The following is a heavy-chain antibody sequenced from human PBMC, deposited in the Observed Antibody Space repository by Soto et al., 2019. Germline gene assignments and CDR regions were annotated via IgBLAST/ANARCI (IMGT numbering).Heavy chain of an antibody. D-gene: IGHD3-9*01. Sequence: SVKVSCKASGGTFSSYTISWVRQAPGQGLEWMGRIIPILGIANYAQKFQGRVTITADKSTSTAYMELSSLRSEDTAVYYCARDRYYDILTGPKYYFDYWGQGTLVTVS. CDR3: ARDRYYDILTGPKYYFDY. V-gene: IGHV1-69*04. CDR1: GGTFSSYT. J-gene: IGHJ4*02. CDR2: IIPILGIA.